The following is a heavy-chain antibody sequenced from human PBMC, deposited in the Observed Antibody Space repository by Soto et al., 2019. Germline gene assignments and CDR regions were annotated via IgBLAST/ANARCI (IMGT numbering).Heavy chain of an antibody. CDR1: GFTFSDHY. V-gene: IGHV3-72*01. D-gene: IGHD5-12*01. CDR2: SRDKVHSHTT. CDR3: ARGVVSTGYFDY. Sequence: PGGSLRLSCAASGFTFSDHYMDWVRQAPGKGLEWVGRSRDKVHSHTTEYAASVKGRFTISRGDSENSLYVQMNSLKTEDTAVYYCARGVVSTGYFDYWGQGTLVTVSS. J-gene: IGHJ4*02.